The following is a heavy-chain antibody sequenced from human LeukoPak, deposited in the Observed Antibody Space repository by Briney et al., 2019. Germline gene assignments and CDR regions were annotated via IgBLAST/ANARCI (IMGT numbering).Heavy chain of an antibody. CDR1: GGSFSGYY. D-gene: IGHD2-2*01. J-gene: IGHJ5*02. CDR3: ARGGIGYCSSTSCRRWFDP. CDR2: INHSGST. V-gene: IGHV4-34*01. Sequence: SETLSLTCAVYGGSFSGYYWSWIRQPPGKGLEWIGEINHSGSTNYNPSLKSRVTISADTSKNQFSLKLSSVTAADTAVYYCARGGIGYCSSTSCRRWFDPWGQGTLVTVSS.